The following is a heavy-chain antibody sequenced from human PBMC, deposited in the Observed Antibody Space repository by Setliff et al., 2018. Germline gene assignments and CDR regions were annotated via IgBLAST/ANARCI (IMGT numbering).Heavy chain of an antibody. Sequence: VKVSCKATGYTFRQSIVSWVRQAPGQGLEWLGWIGVYSGNTYSAQRFQGRVSLTTDESTNTAYLELRGLRSDDTAVYYCMRLVRFCSRTVCQRTSGDEAWGQGTLVTVSS. CDR2: IGVYSGNT. V-gene: IGHV1-18*01. D-gene: IGHD3-3*01. CDR3: MRLVRFCSRTVCQRTSGDEA. J-gene: IGHJ5*02. CDR1: GYTFRQSI.